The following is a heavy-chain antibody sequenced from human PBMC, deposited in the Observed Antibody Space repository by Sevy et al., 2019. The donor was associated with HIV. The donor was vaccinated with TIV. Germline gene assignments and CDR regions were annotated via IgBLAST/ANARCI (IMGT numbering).Heavy chain of an antibody. CDR1: GFTFSSYA. D-gene: IGHD3-22*01. Sequence: GGSLRLSCAASGFTFSSYAMHWVRQAPGKGLEWVAVISYDGSNKYYADSVKGRFTISRDNSKNTLYLQMNSLRAEDMAVYYCARVGSTMIVVVPIDYWGQGTLVTVSS. V-gene: IGHV3-30-3*01. J-gene: IGHJ4*02. CDR2: ISYDGSNK. CDR3: ARVGSTMIVVVPIDY.